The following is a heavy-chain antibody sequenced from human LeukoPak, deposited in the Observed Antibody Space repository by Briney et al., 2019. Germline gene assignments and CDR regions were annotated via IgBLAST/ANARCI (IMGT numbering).Heavy chain of an antibody. V-gene: IGHV3-48*02. J-gene: IGHJ4*02. CDR2: ISSSSSTI. D-gene: IGHD2-2*01. Sequence: GGSLRLSCAASGFTFSSYWMSWVRQAPGKGLEWVSYISSSSSTIYYADSVKGRFTISRDNAENSLYLQMNSLRDEDTAVYYCAPVYCSSTSCYHYFEYWGQGTLVTVSS. CDR3: APVYCSSTSCYHYFEY. CDR1: GFTFSSYW.